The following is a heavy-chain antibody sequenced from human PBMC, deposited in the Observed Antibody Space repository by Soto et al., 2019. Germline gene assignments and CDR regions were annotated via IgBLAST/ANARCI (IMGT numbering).Heavy chain of an antibody. D-gene: IGHD2-15*01. Sequence: SETLSLTCTVSGGSISIGDYYWSWIRQPPGKGLEWIGYIYYSGSTYYNPSLKSRVTISVDTSKNQFSLKLSSVTAADTAVYYCAREAVVVAAYGNLFDPWGQGTLVTVSS. J-gene: IGHJ5*02. CDR1: GGSISIGDYY. V-gene: IGHV4-30-4*01. CDR2: IYYSGST. CDR3: AREAVVVAAYGNLFDP.